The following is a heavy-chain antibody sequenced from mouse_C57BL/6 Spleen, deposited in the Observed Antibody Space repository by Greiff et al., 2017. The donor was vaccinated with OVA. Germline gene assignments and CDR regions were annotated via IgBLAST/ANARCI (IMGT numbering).Heavy chain of an antibody. CDR2: INPSTGGT. CDR1: GYSFTGYY. Sequence: EVHLVESGPELVKPGASVKISCKASGYSFTGYYMNWVKQSPEKSLEWIGEINPSTGGTTYNQKFKAKATLTVDKSSSTAYMQLKSLTSEDSAVYYCARRRVYYAMDYWGQGTSVTVSS. V-gene: IGHV1-42*01. J-gene: IGHJ4*01. CDR3: ARRRVYYAMDY.